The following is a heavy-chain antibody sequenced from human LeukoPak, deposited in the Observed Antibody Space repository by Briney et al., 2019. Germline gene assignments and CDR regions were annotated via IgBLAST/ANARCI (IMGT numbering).Heavy chain of an antibody. CDR1: GFSFSSYA. V-gene: IGHV3-23*01. Sequence: GGSLRLSCAASGFSFSSYAMSWVRQAPGKGLEWVSGFSVSDAKTYYADSVKGRFTISRDNSKNSLYLQMNSLRAEDTAVYYCARDGGYYDYVWGSYRYYYYMDVWGKGTTVTVSS. CDR2: FSVSDAKT. D-gene: IGHD3-16*02. CDR3: ARDGGYYDYVWGSYRYYYYMDV. J-gene: IGHJ6*03.